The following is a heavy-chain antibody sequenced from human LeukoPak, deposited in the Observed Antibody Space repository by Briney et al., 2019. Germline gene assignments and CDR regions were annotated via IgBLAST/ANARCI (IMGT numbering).Heavy chain of an antibody. D-gene: IGHD5-18*01. V-gene: IGHV5-51*01. CDR3: AGWRLNPRGYSFESWFDP. CDR1: GYSFTSYW. Sequence: GESLKISCKGSGYSFTSYWIGWVRQMPGKGLEWMGIIYPGDSDTRYSPSFQGQVTISADKSISTAYLQWSSLKASDTAMYYCAGWRLNPRGYSFESWFDPWGQGTLVTVSS. CDR2: IYPGDSDT. J-gene: IGHJ5*02.